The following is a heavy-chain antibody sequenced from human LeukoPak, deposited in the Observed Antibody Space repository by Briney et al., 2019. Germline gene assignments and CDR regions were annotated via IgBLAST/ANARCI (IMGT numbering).Heavy chain of an antibody. Sequence: GASVKVSCKAFGYTFTSYYMHWVRQAPGQALEWMGIINPSGGSTSYAQKFQGRVTMTRDTSTSTVYMELSSLRSEDTAVYYCARDMIVDYGFCCDYSFDPWGQGTLVTVSS. J-gene: IGHJ5*02. CDR3: ARDMIVDYGFCCDYSFDP. D-gene: IGHD4-17*01. CDR2: INPSGGST. V-gene: IGHV1-46*01. CDR1: GYTFTSYY.